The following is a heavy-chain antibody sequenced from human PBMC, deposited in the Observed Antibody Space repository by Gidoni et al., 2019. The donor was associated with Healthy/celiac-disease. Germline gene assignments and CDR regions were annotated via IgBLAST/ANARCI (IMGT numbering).Heavy chain of an antibody. Sequence: QVQLQESGPGLVKPSETLSLTCTVSGGSISSYYWSWIRQPPGKGLEWIGYIYYSGSTNYNPSLKSRVTISVDTSKNQFSLKLSSVTAADTAVYYCTSWDDSSGLDYWGQGTLVTVSS. D-gene: IGHD3-22*01. CDR1: GGSISSYY. J-gene: IGHJ4*02. V-gene: IGHV4-59*08. CDR3: TSWDDSSGLDY. CDR2: IYYSGST.